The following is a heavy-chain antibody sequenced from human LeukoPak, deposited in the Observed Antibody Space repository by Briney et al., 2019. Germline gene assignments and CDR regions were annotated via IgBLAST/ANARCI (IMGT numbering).Heavy chain of an antibody. CDR1: GFTVSSNY. Sequence: PGGSLRLSCAASGFTVSSNYMSWVRQAPGKGLKWVSGISGSGGSTYYADSVKGRFTISRDNSKNTLYLQINSLRAEDTAVYYCSKGPSSGYGSSWFFDYWGQGTLVTVSS. D-gene: IGHD6-13*01. CDR3: SKGPSSGYGSSWFFDY. J-gene: IGHJ4*02. V-gene: IGHV3-23*01. CDR2: ISGSGGST.